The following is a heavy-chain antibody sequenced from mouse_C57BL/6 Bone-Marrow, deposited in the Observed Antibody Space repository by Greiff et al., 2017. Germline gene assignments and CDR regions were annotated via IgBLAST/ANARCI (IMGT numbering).Heavy chain of an antibody. J-gene: IGHJ1*03. D-gene: IGHD3-2*02. Sequence: VHVKQSGPELVKPGDSVKISCKASGYSFTGYFMNWVMQSHGKSLEWIGRINPYKGDTFYNQKFKGKATLTVDTSSSTAHMELRSLTSEDSAVYYCARQAIPRYLDVWGTGTTVTVSS. CDR2: INPYKGDT. CDR1: GYSFTGYF. V-gene: IGHV1-20*01. CDR3: ARQAIPRYLDV.